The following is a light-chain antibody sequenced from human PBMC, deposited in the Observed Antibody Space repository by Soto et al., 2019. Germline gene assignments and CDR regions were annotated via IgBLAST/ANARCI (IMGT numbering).Light chain of an antibody. V-gene: IGLV1-44*01. J-gene: IGLJ2*01. CDR3: AAWDDSLKGVV. CDR2: GNN. CDR1: SSNIGRNT. Sequence: QAVLTQPPSASGTPGQRVTISCSGSSSNIGRNTVNWYQQLPGTAPRLLIYGNNQRPSGVPDRFSGSKSGTSASLAIMGLQSEDEGDYYCAAWDDSLKGVVFGGGTKVTVL.